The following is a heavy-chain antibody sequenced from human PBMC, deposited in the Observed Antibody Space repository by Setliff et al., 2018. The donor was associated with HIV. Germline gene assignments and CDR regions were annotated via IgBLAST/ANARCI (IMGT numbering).Heavy chain of an antibody. CDR1: GFTFDDYA. D-gene: IGHD1-1*01. V-gene: IGHV3-9*03. Sequence: PGGSLRLSCAASGFTFDDYAMHWVRQAPGKGLEWVSGISWNSGSIGYADSVKGRFTISRDNAKNSLYLQMNSLRAEDMALYYCAKVANADAFDIWGQGTMVTVSS. CDR2: ISWNSGSI. J-gene: IGHJ3*02. CDR3: AKVANADAFDI.